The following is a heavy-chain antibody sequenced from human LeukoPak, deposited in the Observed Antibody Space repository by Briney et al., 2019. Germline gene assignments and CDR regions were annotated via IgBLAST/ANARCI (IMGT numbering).Heavy chain of an antibody. V-gene: IGHV4-39*07. D-gene: IGHD1-26*01. CDR2: IYYSGST. Sequence: SETLSLTCTVSGGSISSSSYYWGWIRQPPGKGLEWIGSIYYSGSTYYNPSLKSRVTISVDTSKNQFSLKLSSVTAADTAVYYCARAVGVGATTDYWGQGTLVTVSS. CDR3: ARAVGVGATTDY. J-gene: IGHJ4*02. CDR1: GGSISSSSYY.